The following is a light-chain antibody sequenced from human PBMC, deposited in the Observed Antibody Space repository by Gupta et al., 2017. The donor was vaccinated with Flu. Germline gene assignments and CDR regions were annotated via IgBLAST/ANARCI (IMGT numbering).Light chain of an antibody. J-gene: IGLJ1*01. CDR3: QVWDSGSDHQV. V-gene: IGLV3-21*02. CDR2: DDS. CDR1: DIGSNT. Sequence: SYVLTQPPSVSVAPGHTASITCGGNDIGSNTVHWYQQKPGQAPVLVVYDDSDRPSGIPERFSGSNSGNTATLTISRVEAGDEADYYCQVWDSGSDHQVFGTGTRVTVL.